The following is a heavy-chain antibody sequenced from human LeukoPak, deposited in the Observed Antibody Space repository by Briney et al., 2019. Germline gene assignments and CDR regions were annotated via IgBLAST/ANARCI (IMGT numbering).Heavy chain of an antibody. CDR3: ARVWSPPYTSSWYGFDY. Sequence: GGSLRLSCAASGFSFSSYSMNWVRQAPGKGLEWVSSISSSSSYIYYVDSVKGRFTISRDNAKNSLYLQMNSLRAEDTAVYYCARVWSPPYTSSWYGFDYWGQGTLVTVSS. CDR1: GFSFSSYS. V-gene: IGHV3-21*01. J-gene: IGHJ4*02. CDR2: ISSSSSYI. D-gene: IGHD6-13*01.